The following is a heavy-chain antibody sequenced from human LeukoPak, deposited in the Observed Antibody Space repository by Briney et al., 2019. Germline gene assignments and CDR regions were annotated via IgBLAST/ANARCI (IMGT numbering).Heavy chain of an antibody. CDR2: IYYSGST. CDR3: VRRDNTGWNYFDC. V-gene: IGHV4-59*08. CDR1: GGSINSHY. Sequence: SETLSLTCTVSGGSINSHYWSWIRQSPGKGLEWIGDIYYSGSTKYNPSLKSRVTISVDTPKNHLSLRWTSVLAADTAIYYCVRRDNTGWNYFDCWGQGILVTVSS. D-gene: IGHD6-19*01. J-gene: IGHJ4*02.